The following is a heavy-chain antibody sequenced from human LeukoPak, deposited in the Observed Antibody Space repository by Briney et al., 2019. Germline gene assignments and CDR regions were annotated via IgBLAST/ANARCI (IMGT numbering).Heavy chain of an antibody. CDR3: SAWDYHGNARPQGQ. D-gene: IGHD1-7*01. Sequence: GGSLRLSCAASGFTFSGYAMSWVRQAPGKGLEWVSAITRGGEVTYYADSVKGRFSISRDNSKNTLYLQMSSLRGEDTAIYYLSAWDYHGNARPQGQRGQGTLVTVSA. CDR1: GFTFSGYA. CDR2: ITRGGEVT. V-gene: IGHV3-23*01. J-gene: IGHJ4*02.